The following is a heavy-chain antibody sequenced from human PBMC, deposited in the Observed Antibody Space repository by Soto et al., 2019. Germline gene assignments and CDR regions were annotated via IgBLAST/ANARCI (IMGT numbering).Heavy chain of an antibody. CDR3: TQEELGRDH. CDR1: GSTVSTNY. Sequence: ELQLVESGGGLVQPGGSLRLSCAASGSTVSTNYMSWVRQAPGKGLECVAILYMSGNSNYADSVRGRFTISRDTSKRTLSLQMGSLRAGDTAVYYCTQEELGRDHWGQGTLVTVSS. V-gene: IGHV3-66*01. CDR2: LYMSGNS. D-gene: IGHD7-27*01. J-gene: IGHJ4*02.